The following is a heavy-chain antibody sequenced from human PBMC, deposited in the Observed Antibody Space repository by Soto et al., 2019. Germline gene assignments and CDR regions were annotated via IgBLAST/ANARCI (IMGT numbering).Heavy chain of an antibody. D-gene: IGHD2-2*01. CDR1: GYTFTSYF. CDR3: ARSVPAATRYYYYYGMDV. CDR2: INPSGGST. V-gene: IGHV1-46*01. J-gene: IGHJ6*02. Sequence: ASVKVSCKASGYTFTSYFMHWVRQAPGQGLEWMGIINPSGGSTIYAQKFQGWVTMTRDTSISTAYMELSRLRSDDTAVYYCARSVPAATRYYYYYGMDVWG.